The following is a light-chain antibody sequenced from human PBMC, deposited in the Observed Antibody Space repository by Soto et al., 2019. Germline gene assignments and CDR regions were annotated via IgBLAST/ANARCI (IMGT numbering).Light chain of an antibody. V-gene: IGKV3-20*01. J-gene: IGKJ2*01. CDR2: RAS. CDR3: QYYGASPQYT. CDR1: QRVTSVH. Sequence: EMVLTQSPGTLSLSPGKRATLSCRASQRVTSVHLAWYQQRPGQAPRLLIYRASNRATGVTERFTGSASGTDFTLSISRMGPVDSAAYYCQYYGASPQYTFGRGTKLEIE.